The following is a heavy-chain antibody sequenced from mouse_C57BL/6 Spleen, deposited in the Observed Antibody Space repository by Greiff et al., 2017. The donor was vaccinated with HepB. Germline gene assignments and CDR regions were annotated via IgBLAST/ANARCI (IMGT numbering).Heavy chain of an antibody. J-gene: IGHJ2*01. CDR2: IYPGDGDT. V-gene: IGHV1-82*01. CDR1: GYAFSSSW. Sequence: VKLMESGPELVKPGASVKISCKASGYAFSSSWMNWVKQRPGKGLEWIGRIYPGDGDTNYNGKFKGKATLTADKSSSTAYMQLSSLTSEDSAVYFCARALTTVVANFDYWGQGTTLTVSS. D-gene: IGHD1-1*01. CDR3: ARALTTVVANFDY.